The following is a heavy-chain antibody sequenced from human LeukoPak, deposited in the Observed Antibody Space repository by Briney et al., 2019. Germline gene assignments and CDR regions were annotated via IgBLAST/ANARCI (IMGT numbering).Heavy chain of an antibody. D-gene: IGHD3-10*01. Sequence: SETLSLTCTVSGGSISSYYWSWIRQPPGKGLEWSGYIYYSGSTNYNPSVRSRVTVAVDTAKHPFSLKLSSVTAADTAVYYCARDRGDTMVRGVLNWYFDLWGRGTLVTVSS. CDR2: IYYSGST. J-gene: IGHJ2*01. CDR1: GGSISSYY. V-gene: IGHV4-59*01. CDR3: ARDRGDTMVRGVLNWYFDL.